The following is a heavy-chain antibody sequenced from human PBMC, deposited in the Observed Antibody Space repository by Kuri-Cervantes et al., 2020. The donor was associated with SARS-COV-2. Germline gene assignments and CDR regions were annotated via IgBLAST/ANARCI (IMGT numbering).Heavy chain of an antibody. V-gene: IGHV4-30-4*01. CDR3: ARGGRVVTAIIPLDP. J-gene: IGHJ5*02. Sequence: SETLSLTCTVSGGSISSGDHYWSWIRQPPWKGLEWIGYIYYSGSTNYNPSLKSRVTISVDTSKNQLSLKLSSVTAADTAVYYCARGGRVVTAIIPLDPWGQGTLVTVSS. D-gene: IGHD2-21*02. CDR2: IYYSGST. CDR1: GGSISSGDHY.